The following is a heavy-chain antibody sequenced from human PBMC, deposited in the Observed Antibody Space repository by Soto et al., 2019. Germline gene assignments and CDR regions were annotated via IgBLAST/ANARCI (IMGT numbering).Heavy chain of an antibody. CDR3: TRHGYYDSRDY. CDR2: IRSKANSYAT. V-gene: IGHV3-73*02. Sequence: EVQLVESGGGLVQPGGSLKLSCAASGFTFSGSAMHWVRQASGKGLEWVGRIRSKANSYATAYAASVKGRFTISRDDSKNTAYLQMNSLKTEDTAVYYCTRHGYYDSRDYWGQGTLVNVSS. J-gene: IGHJ4*02. D-gene: IGHD3-22*01. CDR1: GFTFSGSA.